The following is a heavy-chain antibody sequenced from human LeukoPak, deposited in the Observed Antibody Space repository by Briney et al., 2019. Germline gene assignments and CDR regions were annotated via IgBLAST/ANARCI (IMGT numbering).Heavy chain of an antibody. CDR2: ISSNGGST. D-gene: IGHD7-27*01. J-gene: IGHJ4*02. V-gene: IGHV3-64D*06. CDR1: GFTFSSYA. CDR3: VKDLWGDYVDY. Sequence: GGSLRPSCSASGFTFSSYAMHWVRQAPGKGLEYASAISSNGGSTYYADSVKGRFTISRDNSKNTLYLQMSSLRAEDTAVYYCVKDLWGDYVDYWGQGTLVTVSS.